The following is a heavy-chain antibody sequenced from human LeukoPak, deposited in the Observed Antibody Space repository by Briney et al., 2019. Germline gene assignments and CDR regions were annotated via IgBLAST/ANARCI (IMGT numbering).Heavy chain of an antibody. V-gene: IGHV3-23*01. CDR1: GFTFSSYA. CDR3: AKDRRYYDSSGLYFDY. J-gene: IGHJ4*02. CDR2: ISGSGGST. D-gene: IGHD3-22*01. Sequence: PGGSLRLSCAASGFTFSSYAMSWVRQAPGKGLEWVSAISGSGGSTYYADSVKGRFTISRDNSKNTLYLQMNSLRAEDTAVYYCAKDRRYYDSSGLYFDYWGQGTLVTVSS.